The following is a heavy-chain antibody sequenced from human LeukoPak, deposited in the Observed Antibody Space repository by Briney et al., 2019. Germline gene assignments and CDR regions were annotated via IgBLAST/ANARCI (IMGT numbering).Heavy chain of an antibody. Sequence: SETLSLTCAVYGWSFNDYHWTWIRQSPGEGLEWIGEIYHSGSTNYNPSLKSRVTISVDSAKKQFSLNLNSVTAADTAVYYCARGLGVVVRDAFYIWGQGTVVTVSS. J-gene: IGHJ3*02. D-gene: IGHD3-3*01. CDR3: ARGLGVVVRDAFYI. CDR2: IYHSGST. CDR1: GWSFNDYH. V-gene: IGHV4-34*01.